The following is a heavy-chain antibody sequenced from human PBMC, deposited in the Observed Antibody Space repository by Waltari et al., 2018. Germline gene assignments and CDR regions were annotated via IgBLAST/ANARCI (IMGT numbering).Heavy chain of an antibody. CDR2: ISSSSSYI. CDR3: ARGGEAMVRGVKGLDY. CDR1: GFTFSSYS. V-gene: IGHV3-21*01. J-gene: IGHJ4*02. Sequence: EVQLVESGGGLVKPGGSLRLSCAASGFTFSSYSMNWVRQAPGKGLEWVSSISSSSSYIYYADSVKGRFTISRDNAKNSLYLQMNSLRAEDTAVYYCARGGEAMVRGVKGLDYWGQGTLVTVSS. D-gene: IGHD3-10*01.